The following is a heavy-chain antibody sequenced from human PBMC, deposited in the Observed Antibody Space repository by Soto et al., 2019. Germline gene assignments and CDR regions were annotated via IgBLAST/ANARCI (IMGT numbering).Heavy chain of an antibody. D-gene: IGHD6-13*01. Sequence: GGSLRLSCAASGFTFSYYTMNWVRQAPGKGLEWVTSISSSSDDIYYADSVKGRFTISRDNAKNSLYLQMISLRAEDTAVYYCARRGSSSLREMDVWGQGTAVTVSS. J-gene: IGHJ6*02. CDR3: ARRGSSSLREMDV. CDR2: ISSSSDDI. CDR1: GFTFSYYT. V-gene: IGHV3-21*01.